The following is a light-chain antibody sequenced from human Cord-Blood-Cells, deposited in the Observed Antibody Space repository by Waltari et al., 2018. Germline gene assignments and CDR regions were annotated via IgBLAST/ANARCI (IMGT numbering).Light chain of an antibody. CDR1: NIGSKS. V-gene: IGLV3-21*03. Sequence: SYVLTQPPSVSVAPGKTARITCGGNNIGSKSVHWYQQKPGQAPVLVVYDDSDRPSGIPGRFSGSNSGNTATLTIRRVEAGDEADYYCQVWESSSDHYVFGTGTKVTVL. CDR2: DDS. J-gene: IGLJ1*01. CDR3: QVWESSSDHYV.